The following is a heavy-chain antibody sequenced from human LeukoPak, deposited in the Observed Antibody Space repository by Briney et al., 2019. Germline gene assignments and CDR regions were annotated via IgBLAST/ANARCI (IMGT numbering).Heavy chain of an antibody. CDR1: GVSISSYY. V-gene: IGHV4-59*01. D-gene: IGHD6-13*01. Sequence: SETLSLTCTVSGVSISSYYWSWIRQPPGKGLEWIGYIYYSGSTNYNPSLKSRVTISVETSKNEFSLKLRSVTAADTAVYYCARVTGYRIEDYFDYWGQGTLVTVYS. CDR2: IYYSGST. CDR3: ARVTGYRIEDYFDY. J-gene: IGHJ4*02.